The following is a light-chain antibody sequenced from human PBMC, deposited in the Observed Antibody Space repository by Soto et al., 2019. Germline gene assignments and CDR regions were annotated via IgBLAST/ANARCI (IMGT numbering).Light chain of an antibody. CDR3: QQHGNSPKT. J-gene: IGKJ1*01. CDR2: GTS. CDR1: QSVRTF. Sequence: VLTQSPGTLSLSPGERATLSCRASQSVRTFLAWYQQKPGQAPRLLISGTSSRATGVPDRFIGSGSGTDCTLTISRLEPEDFAVYYCQQHGNSPKTFGQGTKVEIK. V-gene: IGKV3-20*01.